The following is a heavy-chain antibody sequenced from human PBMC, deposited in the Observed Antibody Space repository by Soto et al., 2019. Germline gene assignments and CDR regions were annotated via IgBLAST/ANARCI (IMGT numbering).Heavy chain of an antibody. D-gene: IGHD3-10*01. CDR2: INSDGSST. J-gene: IGHJ5*02. CDR1: GFTFSSYW. V-gene: IGHV3-74*01. CDR3: ARDSPGGDWFDP. Sequence: ELQLVESGGGLVQPGGSLRLSCAASGFTFSSYWMHWVRQAPGKGLVWVSRINSDGSSTSYADSVKGRFTISRDNAKNTLYRQMNSLRAEDTAVYCCARDSPGGDWFDPWGQGTLVTVSS.